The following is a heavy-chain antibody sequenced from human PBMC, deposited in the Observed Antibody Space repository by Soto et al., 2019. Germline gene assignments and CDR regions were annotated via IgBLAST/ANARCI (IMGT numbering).Heavy chain of an antibody. D-gene: IGHD4-17*01. CDR1: GGTFSSYA. J-gene: IGHJ4*02. CDR3: AREVYGDYVLSYFDY. Sequence: SVKVSCKASGGTFSSYAISWVRQAPGQGLEWMGGIIPIFGTANYAQKFQGRVTITADESTSTAYIELSSLRSEDTAVYYCAREVYGDYVLSYFDYWGQGTLVTVSS. CDR2: IIPIFGTA. V-gene: IGHV1-69*13.